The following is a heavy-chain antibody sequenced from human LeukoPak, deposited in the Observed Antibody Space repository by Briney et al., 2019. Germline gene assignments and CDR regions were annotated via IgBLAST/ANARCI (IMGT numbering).Heavy chain of an antibody. D-gene: IGHD6-13*01. CDR1: GFTFSSYT. Sequence: PGGSLRLSCAASGFTFSSYTMNWVRQAPGKGLEWVAFIRYDGSNKYYADSVKGRFTISRDNAKNSLYLQMNSLRAEDTAVYYCARAVQQQLFLLYYYYMDVWGKGTTVTVSS. V-gene: IGHV3-30*02. CDR2: IRYDGSNK. J-gene: IGHJ6*03. CDR3: ARAVQQQLFLLYYYYMDV.